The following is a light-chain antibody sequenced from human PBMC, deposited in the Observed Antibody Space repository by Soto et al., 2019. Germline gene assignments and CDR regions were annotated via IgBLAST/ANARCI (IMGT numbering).Light chain of an antibody. Sequence: QSALTQPPSASGSPGQSVTISWTGTSSDVGDYNYVSWYQQHPGKAPKLMIYEVSKRPSGVPDRFSGSKSGNTASLTVSGLQAEDEADYYCSSYAGSNNYVFGTGTKLTVL. CDR1: SSDVGDYNY. CDR3: SSYAGSNNYV. V-gene: IGLV2-8*01. J-gene: IGLJ1*01. CDR2: EVS.